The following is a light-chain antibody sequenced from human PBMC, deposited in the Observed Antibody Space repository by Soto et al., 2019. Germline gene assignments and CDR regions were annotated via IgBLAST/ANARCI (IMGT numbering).Light chain of an antibody. Sequence: NFMLTQPHSVSESPGKTITISCARSRGSVASNYVQWFQQRPASAPTTIIYRDDQRPSGVPDRFSASVDSSSNSASLTISGLKTEDEADYYCQSYDRTNVVFGGGTKLTVL. CDR2: RDD. CDR3: QSYDRTNVV. V-gene: IGLV6-57*03. J-gene: IGLJ2*01. CDR1: RGSVASNY.